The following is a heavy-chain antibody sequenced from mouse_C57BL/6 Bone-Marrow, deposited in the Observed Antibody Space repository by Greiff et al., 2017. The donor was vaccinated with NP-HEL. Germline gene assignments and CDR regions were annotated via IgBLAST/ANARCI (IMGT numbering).Heavy chain of an antibody. V-gene: IGHV1-20*01. CDR2: INPYNGDT. D-gene: IGHD1-1*01. Sequence: EVQLQESGPELVKPGDSVKISCKASGYSFTGYFMNWVMQSHGKSLEWIGRINPYNGDTFYNQKFKGKATLTVDKSSSTAHMELRSLTSEDSAVYYCARLGNGMAPMDYWGQGTSVTVSS. CDR3: ARLGNGMAPMDY. CDR1: GYSFTGYF. J-gene: IGHJ4*01.